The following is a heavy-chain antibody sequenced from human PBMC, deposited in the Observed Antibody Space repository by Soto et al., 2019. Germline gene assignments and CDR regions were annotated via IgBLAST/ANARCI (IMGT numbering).Heavy chain of an antibody. CDR1: GGSIIGSY. Sequence: LSLTCSVSGGSIIGSYWSWIRQSPGKGLEWLGYVCYTGSTNYSPSLRSRVSISVDTSKNEFSLRLSSVTAADTAVYFCARSVAVPGAHIDYWGQGTQVTVSS. J-gene: IGHJ4*02. CDR2: VCYTGST. CDR3: ARSVAVPGAHIDY. D-gene: IGHD6-19*01. V-gene: IGHV4-59*01.